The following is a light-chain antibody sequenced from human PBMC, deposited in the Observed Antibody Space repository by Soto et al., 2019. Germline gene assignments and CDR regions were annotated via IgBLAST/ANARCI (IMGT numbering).Light chain of an antibody. J-gene: IGLJ2*01. CDR2: EVT. CDR1: STDVGAYNY. CDR3: STWDYSLSAHVV. Sequence: QSVLTQPPSASGSPGQSVTISCTGTSTDVGAYNYVSWYQQHPGKAPKLVIYEVTKRPSGVPDRFSGSKSGNTASLTVSGLQAEDEADYYCSTWDYSLSAHVVFGGGTKLTVL. V-gene: IGLV2-8*01.